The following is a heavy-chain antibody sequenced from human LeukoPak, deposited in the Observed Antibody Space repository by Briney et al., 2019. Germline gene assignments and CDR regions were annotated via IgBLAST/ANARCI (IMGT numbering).Heavy chain of an antibody. V-gene: IGHV3-30*18. CDR3: AKGYSSYDWSLVDY. D-gene: IGHD5-12*01. Sequence: PGGSLRLSCAASGFTFSSYGMHWVRQAPGKGLEWVAVISYDGSNKYYADSVKGRFTISRDNSKNTLYLQMNSLRAEDTAVYYCAKGYSSYDWSLVDYWGQGNLVTVSS. J-gene: IGHJ4*02. CDR2: ISYDGSNK. CDR1: GFTFSSYG.